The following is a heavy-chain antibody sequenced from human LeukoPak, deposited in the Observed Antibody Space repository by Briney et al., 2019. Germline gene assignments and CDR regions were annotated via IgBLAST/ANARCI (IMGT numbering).Heavy chain of an antibody. CDR1: GFTFSSYW. D-gene: IGHD3-10*01. V-gene: IGHV3-74*01. CDR2: IKSDGSST. CDR3: AREVYYGSGNWFDR. J-gene: IGHJ5*02. Sequence: GGSLRLSCSASGFTFSSYWMHWVRQVPGKGLVWVTRIKSDGSSTSYADSVKGRFTISRDNVKNMLYLHMNSLRVEDTAVYYCAREVYYGSGNWFDRWGQGTLVTVSS.